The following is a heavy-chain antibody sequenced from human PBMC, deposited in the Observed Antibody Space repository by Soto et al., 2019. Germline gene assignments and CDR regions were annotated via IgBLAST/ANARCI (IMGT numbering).Heavy chain of an antibody. Sequence: QVQLQESGPGLVKPSQTLSLTCTVSGGSISSGDYYWSWIRQHPGKGLERSGYIYYSGSTYYNPSLKSRVTISVDTSKNQFSLKLSSETAADTAVYYCTRDVPPGRGSPNFYYYGMDVWGQGTTVTVSS. CDR1: GGSISSGDYY. D-gene: IGHD3-10*01. J-gene: IGHJ6*02. CDR3: TRDVPPGRGSPNFYYYGMDV. V-gene: IGHV4-31*03. CDR2: IYYSGST.